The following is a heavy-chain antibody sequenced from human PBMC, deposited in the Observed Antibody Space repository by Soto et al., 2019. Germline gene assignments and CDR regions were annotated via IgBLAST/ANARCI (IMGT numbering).Heavy chain of an antibody. D-gene: IGHD3-22*01. CDR2: INHSGST. CDR3: MTYYYDSSGLVYFDY. J-gene: IGHJ4*02. Sequence: SETLSLTCAVYGGSFSGYYWSWIRQPPGKGLEWIGEINHSGSTNYNPSLKSRVTISVDTSKNQFSLKLSSVTAADMAVYYCMTYYYDSSGLVYFDYWGQGTLVTVSS. V-gene: IGHV4-34*01. CDR1: GGSFSGYY.